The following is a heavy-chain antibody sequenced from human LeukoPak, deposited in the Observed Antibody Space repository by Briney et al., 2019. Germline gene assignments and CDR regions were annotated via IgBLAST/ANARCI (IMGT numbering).Heavy chain of an antibody. CDR1: GFTFSSHW. J-gene: IGHJ4*02. CDR3: AREKRDFDY. CDR2: INNDGTNT. Sequence: GGSLRLSCVDSGFTFSSHWMHWVRQAPGKGLVWVSCINNDGTNTAYADSVKGRFTISRDNAKNTLYLQMNSLRAKDTALYYCAREKRDFDYWGQGTLVTVSS. V-gene: IGHV3-74*01.